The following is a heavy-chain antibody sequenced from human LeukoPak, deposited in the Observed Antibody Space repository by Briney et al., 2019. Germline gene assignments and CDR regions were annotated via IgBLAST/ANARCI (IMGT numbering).Heavy chain of an antibody. D-gene: IGHD3-10*01. J-gene: IGHJ4*02. V-gene: IGHV3-7*03. CDR2: INQDGSKE. CDR3: AKAGGYYYGSGSYCGY. Sequence: GGSLRLSCAASGFTFSNYWMTWVRQAPGKGLEWVAHINQDGSKEYYMDSVKARFTISRDNSKNTLYLQMNSLRAEDTAVYYCAKAGGYYYGSGSYCGYWGQGTLVTVSS. CDR1: GFTFSNYW.